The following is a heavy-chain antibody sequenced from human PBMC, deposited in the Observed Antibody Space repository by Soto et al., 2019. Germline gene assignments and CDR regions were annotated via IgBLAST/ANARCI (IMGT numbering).Heavy chain of an antibody. D-gene: IGHD5-12*01. Sequence: VQLVQSGAEVKKPGASVKVSCKASGDTFTDYYMHWVRQAPGQGLEWMGWINPNSGVTKYAQKFRGWVNMTRNTSIRTGYMELSRLKSDDTAVYYCARESGGATATLDYYYFYMDVWGKGTTVTVSS. J-gene: IGHJ6*03. CDR2: INPNSGVT. V-gene: IGHV1-2*04. CDR1: GDTFTDYY. CDR3: ARESGGATATLDYYYFYMDV.